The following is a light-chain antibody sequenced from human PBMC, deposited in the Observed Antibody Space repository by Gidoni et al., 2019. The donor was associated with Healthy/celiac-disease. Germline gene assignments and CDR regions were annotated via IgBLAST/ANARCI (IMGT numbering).Light chain of an antibody. CDR3: QQYYSTPRT. CDR1: QSVLYSSNNKNY. Sequence: DIVMTQSPDSLAVSLGERATINCKSSQSVLYSSNNKNYLAWYQQKPGQPPKLLIYWASTRESGVPDRCSGSGSGTDFTITISSLQAEDVAVYYCQQYYSTPRTFGGGTKVEIK. CDR2: WAS. V-gene: IGKV4-1*01. J-gene: IGKJ4*01.